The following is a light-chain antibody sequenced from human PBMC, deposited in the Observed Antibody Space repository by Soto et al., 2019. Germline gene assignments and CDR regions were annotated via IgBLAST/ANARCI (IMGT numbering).Light chain of an antibody. J-gene: IGLJ1*01. CDR1: SSDVGGYNY. Sequence: QSVLTQPASVSGSPGQSITISCTGTSSDVGGYNYVSWYQQQSGKAPKLMIHEVSNRPSGVSNRFSGSKSGNTASLTIPGLQAEDGADYYRSSFTSRRACVFGIGTQVNVL. CDR3: SSFTSRRACV. CDR2: EVS. V-gene: IGLV2-14*01.